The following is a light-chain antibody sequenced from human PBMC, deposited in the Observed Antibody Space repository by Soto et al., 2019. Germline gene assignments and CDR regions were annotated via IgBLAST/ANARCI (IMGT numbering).Light chain of an antibody. CDR2: GAS. Sequence: EIVMTQSPATLSLSPGERATLSCRASQSVSSNLAWYQQKPGQAPRLLIYGASTRATGITARFSGSGSGTEFHLTISSLQSEDFAVYYCQQYFNWPPYTFGQGTKLEI. J-gene: IGKJ2*01. CDR1: QSVSSN. V-gene: IGKV3-15*01. CDR3: QQYFNWPPYT.